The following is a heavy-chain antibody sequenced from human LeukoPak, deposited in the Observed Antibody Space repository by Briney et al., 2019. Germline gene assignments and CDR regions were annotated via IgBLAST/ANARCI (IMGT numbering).Heavy chain of an antibody. J-gene: IGHJ3*02. D-gene: IGHD6-13*01. CDR3: ARHSAGSSSRFDAFDI. V-gene: IGHV4-59*08. CDR2: IYHSGSI. Sequence: SETLSLTCTVSGASISSYYWSWIRQPPGKGLEWIGYIYHSGSINYNPSLKSRVTISVDTSKNQFSLRLSSVTAADTAVYHCARHSAGSSSRFDAFDIWGQGTIVTVSS. CDR1: GASISSYY.